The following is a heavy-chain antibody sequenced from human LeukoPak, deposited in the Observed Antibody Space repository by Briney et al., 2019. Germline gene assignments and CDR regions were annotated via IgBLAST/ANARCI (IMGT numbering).Heavy chain of an antibody. CDR1: EFTFKNYW. V-gene: IGHV3-7*01. J-gene: IGHJ6*03. Sequence: PGGSLRLSCVASEFTFKNYWMTWVRQAPGKGLEWVANIKKDGTEKFYVDSVKGRFSISRDNAKKSLYLQMNSLRAEDTAVYYCARVDDFRSGSPPDYYYYYMDVWGKETTVTVSS. D-gene: IGHD3-3*01. CDR2: IKKDGTEK. CDR3: ARVDDFRSGSPPDYYYYYMDV.